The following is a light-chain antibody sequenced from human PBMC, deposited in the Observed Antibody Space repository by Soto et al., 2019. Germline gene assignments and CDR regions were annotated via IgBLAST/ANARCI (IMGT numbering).Light chain of an antibody. V-gene: IGKV1-5*01. Sequence: DIQMTQSPSSLPASVGDRVTITCRASQTISNWLAWYQQKPGNAPKVLIYDASTLDGGVPSRFSGRRSGTDFTLTISGLQPDDFATYYCQQYSIFPLTFGQGTKV. CDR2: DAS. J-gene: IGKJ1*01. CDR1: QTISNW. CDR3: QQYSIFPLT.